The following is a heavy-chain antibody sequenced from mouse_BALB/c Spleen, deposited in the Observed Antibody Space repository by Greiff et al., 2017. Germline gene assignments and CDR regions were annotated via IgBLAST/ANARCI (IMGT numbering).Heavy chain of an antibody. V-gene: IGHV5-6*01. CDR2: ISSGGSYT. Sequence: EVQRVESGGDLVKPGGSLKLSCAASGFTFSSYGMSWVRQTPDKRLEWVATISSGGSYTYYPDSVKGRFTISRDNAKNTLYLQMSSLKSEDTAMYYCARHGELVYYAMDYWGQGTSVTVSS. CDR3: ARHGELVYYAMDY. J-gene: IGHJ4*01. CDR1: GFTFSSYG. D-gene: IGHD4-1*01.